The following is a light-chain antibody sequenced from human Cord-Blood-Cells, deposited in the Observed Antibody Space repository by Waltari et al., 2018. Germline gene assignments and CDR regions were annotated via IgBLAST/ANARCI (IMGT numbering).Light chain of an antibody. CDR3: SSYTSSSTVV. J-gene: IGLJ2*01. V-gene: IGLV2-14*01. CDR1: SSDVGGYNY. CDR2: DVS. Sequence: QSALTQPASVSGSPGQSITISCTGTSSDVGGYNYVSWYQQHPVKAPKLMIYDVSNRPSGVSNRFSGSKSGNTASLTISGLQAEDEADYYCSSYTSSSTVVFGGVTKLTVL.